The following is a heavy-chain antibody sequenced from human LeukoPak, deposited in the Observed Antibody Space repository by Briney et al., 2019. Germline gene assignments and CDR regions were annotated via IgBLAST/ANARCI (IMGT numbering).Heavy chain of an antibody. Sequence: PGGSLRLSCAASGFTFSSNSMNWVRQAPGKGLEWVSYISTSSSTIYYADSVKGRFTISRDNAKNSLYLQMSSLRAEDTAVYYCARGRSYYYFDYWGQGTLVTVSS. CDR3: ARGRSYYYFDY. J-gene: IGHJ4*02. D-gene: IGHD1-26*01. CDR2: ISTSSSTI. CDR1: GFTFSSNS. V-gene: IGHV3-48*01.